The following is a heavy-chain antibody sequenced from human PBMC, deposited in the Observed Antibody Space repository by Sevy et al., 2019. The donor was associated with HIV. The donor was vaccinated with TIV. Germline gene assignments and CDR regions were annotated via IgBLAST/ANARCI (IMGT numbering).Heavy chain of an antibody. D-gene: IGHD3-10*01. CDR2: ISSSGSTI. V-gene: IGHV3-11*01. Sequence: GGSLRLSCAASGFTFSDYYMSWIRQAPGKGLEWVSYISSSGSTIYYADSVKGRFTISRDNAKNSLYLQMNSLRAEDTAVYYCARYRFNSMVRGVIILFDYWGQGTLVTVSS. CDR1: GFTFSDYY. J-gene: IGHJ4*02. CDR3: ARYRFNSMVRGVIILFDY.